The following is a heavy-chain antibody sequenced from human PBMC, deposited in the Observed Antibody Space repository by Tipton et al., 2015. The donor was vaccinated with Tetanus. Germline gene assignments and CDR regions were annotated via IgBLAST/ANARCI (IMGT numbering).Heavy chain of an antibody. V-gene: IGHV1-69*06. J-gene: IGHJ4*02. CDR3: ARGFRAYANYFFDY. Sequence: QMQLVQSGAEVKKPGSSVKVSCRDTGDTFSSYALIWVRQAPGQGLEWMGGIIPVFGTINYAQKFHGRVTITADKSTTTVYLELSDLRTENTAVYYCARGFRAYANYFFDYWGQGTLVAVSS. CDR2: IIPVFGTI. D-gene: IGHD2-8*01. CDR1: GDTFSSYA.